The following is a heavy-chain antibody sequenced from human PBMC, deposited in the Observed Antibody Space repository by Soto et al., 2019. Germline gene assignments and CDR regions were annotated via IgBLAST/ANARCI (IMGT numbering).Heavy chain of an antibody. CDR2: VYYSGST. D-gene: IGHD5-12*01. V-gene: IGHV4-59*01. J-gene: IGHJ4*02. CDR3: ARSTGWLIFDF. CDR1: GDSISTYY. Sequence: SETLSLTCTVSGDSISTYYCSWSRQPPGKGLEWIGYVYYSGSTNYNPSLKSRVALSVDTSKNQFSLKLTSVTAADTAVYYCARSTGWLIFDFWGQGTLVTVSS.